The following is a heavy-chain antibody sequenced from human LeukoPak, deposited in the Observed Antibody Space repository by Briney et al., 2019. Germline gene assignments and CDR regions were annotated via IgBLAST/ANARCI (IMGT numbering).Heavy chain of an antibody. Sequence: SETLSLTCSVSGGSISSGSYYWSWIRQPAGKGLEWIGRIYTSGSTNYNPSLKSRVTISVDRSKNQFSLKLSSVTAADTAVYYCARGGGTYQFDYWGQGTLVTVSS. D-gene: IGHD1-26*01. CDR1: GGSISSGSYY. V-gene: IGHV4-61*02. CDR3: ARGGGTYQFDY. CDR2: IYTSGST. J-gene: IGHJ4*02.